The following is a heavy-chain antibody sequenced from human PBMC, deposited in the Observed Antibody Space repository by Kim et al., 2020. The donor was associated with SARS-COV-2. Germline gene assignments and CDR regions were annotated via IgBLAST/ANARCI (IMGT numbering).Heavy chain of an antibody. V-gene: IGHV3-30*04. J-gene: IGHJ6*02. CDR2: ISYDGSNK. CDR3: ARDLGGGSGSYFYYYYGMDV. D-gene: IGHD3-10*01. CDR1: GFTFSSYA. Sequence: GGSLRHSCAASGFTFSSYAMHWVRQAPGKGLEWVAVISYDGSNKYYADSVKGRFTISRDNSKNTLYLQMNSLRAEDTAVYYCARDLGGGSGSYFYYYYGMDVWGQGTTVTVSS.